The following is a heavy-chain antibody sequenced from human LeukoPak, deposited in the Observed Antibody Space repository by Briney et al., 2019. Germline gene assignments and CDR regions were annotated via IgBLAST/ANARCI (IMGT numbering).Heavy chain of an antibody. Sequence: GGSLRLSCAASGFTFSSYGMHWVRQAPGKGLEWVAFIRYGGSNKYYADSVKGRLTISRDNSKNTLYLQMNSLRAEDTAVYYCAKDGGFYSSSWYPDWGQGTLVTVSS. CDR3: AKDGGFYSSSWYPD. D-gene: IGHD6-13*01. CDR2: IRYGGSNK. V-gene: IGHV3-30*02. CDR1: GFTFSSYG. J-gene: IGHJ4*02.